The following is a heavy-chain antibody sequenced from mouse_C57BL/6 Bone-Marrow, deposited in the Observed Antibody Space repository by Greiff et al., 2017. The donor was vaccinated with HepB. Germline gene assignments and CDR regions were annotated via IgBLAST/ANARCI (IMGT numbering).Heavy chain of an antibody. CDR3: ARWLLGAY. J-gene: IGHJ3*01. V-gene: IGHV5-4*03. CDR2: ISDGGSYT. D-gene: IGHD2-3*01. Sequence: EVKLVESGGGLVTPGGSLKLSCAASGFTFSSYAMSWVRQTPEKRLEWVATISDGGSYTYYPDNVKGRFTISRDNAKNNLYLQMSHLKSEDTAMYYCARWLLGAYWGQGTLVTVSA. CDR1: GFTFSSYA.